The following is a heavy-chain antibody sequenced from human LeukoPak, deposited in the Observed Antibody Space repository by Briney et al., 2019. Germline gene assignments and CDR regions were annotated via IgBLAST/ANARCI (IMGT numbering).Heavy chain of an antibody. Sequence: GRSLRLSCAASGFTFSSYGMHWVRQAPGKGLEWVAVISYDGSKKHYVDSVKGRFTISRDNSKNTLFLQMNSLRAEDTAVYYCAKNIGDYNSHYFDYWGQGTLVIVSS. D-gene: IGHD2-21*02. CDR1: GFTFSSYG. J-gene: IGHJ4*02. V-gene: IGHV3-30*18. CDR3: AKNIGDYNSHYFDY. CDR2: ISYDGSKK.